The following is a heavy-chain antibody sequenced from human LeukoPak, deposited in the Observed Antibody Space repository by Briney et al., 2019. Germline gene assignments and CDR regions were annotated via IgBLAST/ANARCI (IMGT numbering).Heavy chain of an antibody. V-gene: IGHV1-8*01. J-gene: IGHJ6*02. CDR3: ARRGSIAVAGQLFYYYYGMDV. D-gene: IGHD6-19*01. Sequence: ASVKASCKASGYIFTRYDINWVRQATGHGLEWMGWMNPNSGNTGYAQKFQGRVTMTRNTSISTAYMELSSLRSEDTAVYYCARRGSIAVAGQLFYYYYGMDVWGQGTTVTVSS. CDR1: GYIFTRYD. CDR2: MNPNSGNT.